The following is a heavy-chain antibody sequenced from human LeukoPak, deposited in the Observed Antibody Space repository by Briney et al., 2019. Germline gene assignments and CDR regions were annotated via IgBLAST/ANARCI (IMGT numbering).Heavy chain of an antibody. CDR2: INPSGGST. Sequence: ASVKVSCKASGYTFISYYMHWVRQAPGQGLEWMGIINPSGGSTSYAQKFQGRVTMTRDTSTSTVYMELSSLRSEDTAVYYCNTRYCSSTSCYSEEDYWGQGTLVTVSS. CDR1: GYTFISYY. D-gene: IGHD2-2*01. V-gene: IGHV1-46*01. CDR3: NTRYCSSTSCYSEEDY. J-gene: IGHJ4*02.